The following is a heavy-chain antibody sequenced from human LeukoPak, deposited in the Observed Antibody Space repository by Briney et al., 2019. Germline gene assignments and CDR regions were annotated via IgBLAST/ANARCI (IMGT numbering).Heavy chain of an antibody. V-gene: IGHV3-53*01. D-gene: IGHD4-23*01. J-gene: IGHJ3*02. Sequence: GGSPRLSCAASGFTVSSNYMSWVRQAPGKGLEWVSVIYSGGSTYYADSVKGRFTLSRDNSKNTLYLQMNSLRAEDTAVYYCARGWLRTYGGNPDAFDIWGQGTVVTVSS. CDR2: IYSGGST. CDR1: GFTVSSNY. CDR3: ARGWLRTYGGNPDAFDI.